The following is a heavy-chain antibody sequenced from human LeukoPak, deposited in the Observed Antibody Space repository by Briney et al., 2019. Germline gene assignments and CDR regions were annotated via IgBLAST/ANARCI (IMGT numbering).Heavy chain of an antibody. CDR3: AELGITMIGGV. V-gene: IGHV3-74*03. D-gene: IGHD3-10*02. CDR2: INNDGSST. CDR1: GFTFSSYW. J-gene: IGHJ6*04. Sequence: GGSLRLSCAASGFTFSSYWMHWVRQAPGKGLVWVSRINNDGSSTTYADSVRGRFTISRDNAKNTLYLQMNSLRAEDTAVYYCAELGITMIGGVWGKGTTVTISS.